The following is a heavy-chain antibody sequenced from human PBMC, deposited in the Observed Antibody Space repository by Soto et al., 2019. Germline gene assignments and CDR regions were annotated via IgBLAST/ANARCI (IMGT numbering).Heavy chain of an antibody. D-gene: IGHD3-10*01. CDR3: TRAAWFPYLSLY. V-gene: IGHV3-48*03. Sequence: EVQLVESGGGLVQPGGSLRLSCAASGFTFSRFELHWVRQAPVKGLEWISFISSSGSTADYASSVEGRFTISSDNANNSVYLQMDSLRAEDTALYYCTRAAWFPYLSLYWGQGALVTVSS. J-gene: IGHJ4*02. CDR1: GFTFSRFE. CDR2: ISSSGSTA.